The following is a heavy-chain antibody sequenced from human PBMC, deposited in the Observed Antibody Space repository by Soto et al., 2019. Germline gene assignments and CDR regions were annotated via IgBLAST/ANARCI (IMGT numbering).Heavy chain of an antibody. CDR2: ISSTSNYI. CDR3: ARESEDLTTNFDD. CDR1: GFTFTRYS. J-gene: IGHJ4*02. Sequence: LTLSCAAAGFTFTRYSMNWVRQAPGKGLGCVSSISSTSNYIYYGDSMKGRFTSSRDNANNSLHLERNSPRAEDTALYYWARESEDLTTNFDDWGQGTLVTVS. V-gene: IGHV3-21*06.